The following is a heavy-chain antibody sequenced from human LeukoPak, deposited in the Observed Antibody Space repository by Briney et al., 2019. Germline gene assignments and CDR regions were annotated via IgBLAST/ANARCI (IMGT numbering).Heavy chain of an antibody. D-gene: IGHD2-15*01. CDR2: IYYSGST. CDR3: ASFYCSGGSCYQYFSYYYMDV. Sequence: PSETLSLTCTVSGGSISSRSYYWGWIRQPPGKGLEWIGSIYYSGSTYYNPFLQSRVTISVDTSKNQFSLKLNSVTAADTAVYYCASFYCSGGSCYQYFSYYYMDVWGKGTTVTISS. V-gene: IGHV4-39*01. J-gene: IGHJ6*03. CDR1: GGSISSRSYY.